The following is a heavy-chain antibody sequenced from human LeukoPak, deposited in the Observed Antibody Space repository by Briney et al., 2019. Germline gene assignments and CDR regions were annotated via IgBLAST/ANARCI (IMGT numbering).Heavy chain of an antibody. CDR1: GGSISSSSYY. J-gene: IGHJ4*02. Sequence: SETLSLTCTVSGGSISSSSYYWGWLRQPPGKGLEWLGSIYYRGSTYYNPSLKSRVTISVDMFKNQFFLKLSSVTAADTAVYYCATEASDTSLLDYWGQRTLVTVSS. CDR2: IYYRGST. D-gene: IGHD1-26*01. CDR3: ATEASDTSLLDY. V-gene: IGHV4-39*07.